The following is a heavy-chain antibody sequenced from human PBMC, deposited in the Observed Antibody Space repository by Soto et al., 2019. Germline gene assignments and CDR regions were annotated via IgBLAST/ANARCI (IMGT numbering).Heavy chain of an antibody. D-gene: IGHD3-22*01. V-gene: IGHV3-74*01. CDR1: GFTFSSYW. CDR3: TRPRYDGSGTPFDH. J-gene: IGHJ4*02. Sequence: EVQLVESGGGLVQPGGSLRLSCAASGFTFSSYWMHWVRQVPGKGLVWVSRISGDGSSTTYAESVKGRFIISRDNAKNTLYLHMNSLRAEDTAVYYCTRPRYDGSGTPFDHWGQGTLVTVSS. CDR2: ISGDGSST.